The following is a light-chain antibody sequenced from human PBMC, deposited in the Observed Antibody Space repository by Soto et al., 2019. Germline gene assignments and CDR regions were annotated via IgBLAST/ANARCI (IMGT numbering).Light chain of an antibody. V-gene: IGLV2-14*01. CDR1: SSDVGAYNF. CDR2: DVS. J-gene: IGLJ2*01. Sequence: QSALTQPASVSGSPGQSITISCTGTSSDVGAYNFVSWYQQHPGKAPKLMIYDVSNRPSGVSNRFSGSKSGNTASLTISGLQAEDEADYYCSSSTISNTPYVVFGGGTKVTVL. CDR3: SSSTISNTPYVV.